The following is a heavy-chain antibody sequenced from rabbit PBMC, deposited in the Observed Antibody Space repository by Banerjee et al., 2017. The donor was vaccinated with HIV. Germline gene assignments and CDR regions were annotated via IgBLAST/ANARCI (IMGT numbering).Heavy chain of an antibody. CDR1: GFSFSSSYW. J-gene: IGHJ4*01. V-gene: IGHV1S45*01. CDR2: INTSSGNT. D-gene: IGHD2-1*01. Sequence: QEQLVESGGGLVKPEGSLTLTCTASGFSFSSSYWMWWVRQAPGKGLEWIGCINTSSGNTVYASWAKGRFTIARTSSTTVTLQMTSLTAADTATYFCARDGRGIYDDYGDYYFTLWGQGTLVTVS. CDR3: ARDGRGIYDDYGDYYFTL.